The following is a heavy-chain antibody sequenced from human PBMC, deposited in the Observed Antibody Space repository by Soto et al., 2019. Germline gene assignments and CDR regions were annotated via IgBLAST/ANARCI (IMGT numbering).Heavy chain of an antibody. CDR3: ARDLMAPNCTNGVCYSSWFDP. D-gene: IGHD2-8*01. CDR2: IYYSGGT. J-gene: IGHJ5*02. CDR1: GGSIRSGDYY. V-gene: IGHV4-30-4*01. Sequence: SLTCTVSGGSIRSGDYYWSWIRQPPAKGLEWIGCIYYSGGTYYNPPLKSRVTISVDTSKNQCSLKLSSGTAADTAVYYCARDLMAPNCTNGVCYSSWFDPWGQGTPVTVCS.